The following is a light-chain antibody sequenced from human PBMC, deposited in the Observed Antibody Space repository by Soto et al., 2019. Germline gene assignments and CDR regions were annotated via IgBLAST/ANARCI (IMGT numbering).Light chain of an antibody. J-gene: IGKJ3*01. CDR1: QSISNY. CDR2: DTL. CDR3: QQRNPWPFT. Sequence: EIVLTQSPATLSLSPGDRATLSCRASQSISNYIAWYQQKPGQAPRLLIYDTLSKATSVPARFSGSGSGTDFTLTISSLEPEDFAVYFCQQRNPWPFTFGPGTKLDIK. V-gene: IGKV3-11*01.